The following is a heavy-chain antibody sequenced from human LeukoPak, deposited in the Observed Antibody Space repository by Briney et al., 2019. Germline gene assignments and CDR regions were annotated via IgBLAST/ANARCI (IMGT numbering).Heavy chain of an antibody. J-gene: IGHJ3*02. V-gene: IGHV4-34*01. CDR2: INHSGST. CDR1: GGSFSGYY. CDR3: ARHLELLWFGELRKGAFDI. D-gene: IGHD3-10*01. Sequence: SETLSLTCAVYGGSFSGYYWSWIRQPPGKGLEWIGEINHSGSTNYNPSLKSRVTISVDTSKNQFSLKLSSVTAADTAVYYCARHLELLWFGELRKGAFDIWGQGTMVTVSS.